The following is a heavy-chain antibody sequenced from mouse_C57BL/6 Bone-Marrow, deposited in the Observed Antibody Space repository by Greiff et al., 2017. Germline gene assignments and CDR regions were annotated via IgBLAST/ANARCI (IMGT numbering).Heavy chain of an antibody. J-gene: IGHJ3*01. CDR2: IYPRSGNT. Sequence: VQRVESGAELARPGASVKLSCKASGYTFTSYGISWVKQRTGQGLEWIGEIYPRSGNTYYNEKFKGKATLTADKSSSTAYMALRSLTSEDSAVYFCARSGYYGSSYEFAYWGQGTLVTVSA. V-gene: IGHV1-81*01. D-gene: IGHD1-1*01. CDR1: GYTFTSYG. CDR3: ARSGYYGSSYEFAY.